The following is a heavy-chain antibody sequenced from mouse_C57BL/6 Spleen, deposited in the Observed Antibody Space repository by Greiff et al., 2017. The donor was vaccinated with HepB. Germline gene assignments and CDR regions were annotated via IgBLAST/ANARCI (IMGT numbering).Heavy chain of an antibody. V-gene: IGHV5-9-1*02. Sequence: EVNLVESGEGLVKPGGSLKLSCAASGFTFSSYAMSWVRQTPEKRLEWVAYISSGGDYIYYADTVKGRFTISRDNARNTLYLQMSSLKSEDTAMYYCTRGIYYYGSLWYFDVWGTGTTVTVSS. CDR2: ISSGGDYI. D-gene: IGHD1-1*01. CDR1: GFTFSSYA. J-gene: IGHJ1*03. CDR3: TRGIYYYGSLWYFDV.